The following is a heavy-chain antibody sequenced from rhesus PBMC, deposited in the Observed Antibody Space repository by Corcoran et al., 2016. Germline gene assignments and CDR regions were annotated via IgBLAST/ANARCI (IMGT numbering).Heavy chain of an antibody. V-gene: IGHV1-180*01. J-gene: IGHJ4*01. Sequence: QVQLVQSGAEIKQPGASVKLSCKASGYTFTTYYIPWVRQAPGQGLEWIGLISPNNGNKGYAKNFQGRVTITTDTSTSTGYMELSSLRSEDTAVYYCTRAPRGYSYSYFDYWGQGVLVTVSS. CDR2: ISPNNGNK. D-gene: IGHD5-12*01. CDR1: GYTFTTYY. CDR3: TRAPRGYSYSYFDY.